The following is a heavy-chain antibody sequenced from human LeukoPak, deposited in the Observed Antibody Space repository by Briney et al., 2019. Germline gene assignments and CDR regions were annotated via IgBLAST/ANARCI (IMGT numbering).Heavy chain of an antibody. CDR2: IYSSGST. V-gene: IGHV4-4*07. CDR3: ARDSGTTGEVKFDP. D-gene: IGHD3-10*01. CDR1: GDFFSTYY. Sequence: PSETLSLTCTVSGDFFSTYYWSWIRQPAGKGLEWIGRIYSSGSTTYNPSLKSRVTMSVDTSKNQFSLKVTSVTAADTAVYYCARDSGTTGEVKFDPWGQGTLVTVSS. J-gene: IGHJ5*02.